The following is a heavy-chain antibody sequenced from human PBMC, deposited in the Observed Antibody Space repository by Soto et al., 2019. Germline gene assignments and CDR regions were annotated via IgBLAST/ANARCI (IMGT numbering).Heavy chain of an antibody. J-gene: IGHJ4*02. CDR3: ARATRPAYNSGWYAGSYYFDY. CDR2: ISYDGSNK. D-gene: IGHD6-19*01. CDR1: GFTFSSYA. V-gene: IGHV3-30-3*01. Sequence: SCKASGFTFSSYAMHWVRQAPGKGLEWVAVISYDGSNKYYADSVKGRFTFSRDNSKNTLYLQMNSLRAEDTAVFYCARATRPAYNSGWYAGSYYFDYWGQGTLVTVSS.